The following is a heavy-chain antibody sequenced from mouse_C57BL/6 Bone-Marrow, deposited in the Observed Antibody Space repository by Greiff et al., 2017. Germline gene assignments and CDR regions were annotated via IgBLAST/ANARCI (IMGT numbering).Heavy chain of an antibody. D-gene: IGHD1-1*01. V-gene: IGHV1-85*01. CDR3: ALITTLYYYAMDY. CDR1: GYTFTSYD. J-gene: IGHJ4*01. CDR2: IYPRDGST. Sequence: QVQLQQSGPELVKPGASVKLSCKASGYTFTSYDINWVQQRPGQGLEWIGWIYPRDGSTKYNEKFKGKATLTVDTSSSTAYMGLHSLTSEDSAVYFCALITTLYYYAMDYWGQGTSVTVSS.